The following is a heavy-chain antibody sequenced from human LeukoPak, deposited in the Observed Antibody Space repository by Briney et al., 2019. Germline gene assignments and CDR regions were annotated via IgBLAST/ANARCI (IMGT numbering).Heavy chain of an antibody. CDR1: KFTFSSYG. J-gene: IGHJ4*02. CDR2: ISYDGSNK. V-gene: IGHV3-30*03. Sequence: PGGSLRLSCAASKFTFSSYGMHWVRQAPGKGLEWVAVISYDGSNKYYADSVRGRFTISRDNSKNTLYLHMNSLRPEDTAVYYCARDLGGGYYDSSGSNSDYWGQGTLVTVSS. D-gene: IGHD3-22*01. CDR3: ARDLGGGYYDSSGSNSDY.